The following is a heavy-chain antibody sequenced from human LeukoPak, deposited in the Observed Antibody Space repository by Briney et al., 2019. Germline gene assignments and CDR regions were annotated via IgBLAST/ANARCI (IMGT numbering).Heavy chain of an antibody. Sequence: SETLSLTCTVSGGSISSYYWSWIRQPPGKGLEWIGYIYYSGSTNYNPSLKSRVTISVDTSKNQFSLKLSSVTAADTAVYYCARYDSSGTEAGWYFDLWGRGTLATVSS. CDR1: GGSISSYY. CDR3: ARYDSSGTEAGWYFDL. D-gene: IGHD3-22*01. J-gene: IGHJ2*01. V-gene: IGHV4-59*08. CDR2: IYYSGST.